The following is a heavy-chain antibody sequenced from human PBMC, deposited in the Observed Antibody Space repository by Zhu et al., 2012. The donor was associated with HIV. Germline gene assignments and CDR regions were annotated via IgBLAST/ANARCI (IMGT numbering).Heavy chain of an antibody. CDR2: IYYSGST. Sequence: QVQLQESGPGLVKPSETLSLTCTVSGGSISSHYWSWIRQPPGKGLEWIGYIYYSGSTNYNPSLKSRVTISVDTSKNQFSLKLSSVTAADTAVYYCARLYGSGSFDNWGQGTLVTVS. CDR3: ARLYGSGSFDN. V-gene: IGHV4-59*11. J-gene: IGHJ4*02. D-gene: IGHD3-10*01. CDR1: GGSISSHY.